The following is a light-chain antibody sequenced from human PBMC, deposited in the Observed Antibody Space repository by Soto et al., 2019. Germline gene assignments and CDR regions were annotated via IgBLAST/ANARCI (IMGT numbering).Light chain of an antibody. J-gene: IGLJ1*01. CDR1: SSDVGGYNS. CDR2: DVT. CDR3: SSFTSSMTNV. V-gene: IGLV2-14*01. Sequence: QSVLTQPASVSGSPGQSITISCTGTSSDVGGYNSVSWYQQHPGKAPKLILYDVTDRPSGVSYRVSGSKSGNTASLTISGLQAADEADYFCSSFTSSMTNVFGSGTKVTVL.